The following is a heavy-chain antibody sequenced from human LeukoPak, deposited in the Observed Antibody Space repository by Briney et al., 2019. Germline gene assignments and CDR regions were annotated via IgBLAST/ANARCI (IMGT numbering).Heavy chain of an antibody. CDR1: GCSTSSYY. D-gene: IGHD1-14*01. Sequence: SETLSLTCAVSGCSTSSYYWSWIRQPPGKGLEWIGNVHNSGTTNYNPSLKSRVTILLDRAKNQFSLKLTSMTAADTAVYFCAVGPNHYYFDDWGQGTLVTVSS. CDR2: VHNSGTT. V-gene: IGHV4-59*01. J-gene: IGHJ4*02. CDR3: AVGPNHYYFDD.